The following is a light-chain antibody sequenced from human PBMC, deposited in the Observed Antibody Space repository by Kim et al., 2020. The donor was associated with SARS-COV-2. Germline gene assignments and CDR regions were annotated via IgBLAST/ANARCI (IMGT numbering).Light chain of an antibody. CDR3: QQYYTTPWT. V-gene: IGKV4-1*01. Sequence: TTINCKSSQSVLYSSHYKNYLAWYQLRPGQPPKLLIYWASTRESGVPNRFSGCGSGTDFTLTISNLQAEDGAVYYCQQYYTTPWTFGQGTKVDIK. CDR2: WAS. J-gene: IGKJ1*01. CDR1: QSVLYSSHYKNY.